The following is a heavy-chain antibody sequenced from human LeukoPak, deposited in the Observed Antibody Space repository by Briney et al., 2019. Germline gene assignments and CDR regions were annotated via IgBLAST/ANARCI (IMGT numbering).Heavy chain of an antibody. J-gene: IGHJ3*02. CDR1: GGSISSGDYY. Sequence: PSETLSLTCTVSGGSISSGDYYWSWIRQPPGKGLEWIGYIYYSGSTYYNPSLKSRVTISVDTSKKQFSLKLSSVTAADTAVYYCARAGAKYYYDSSAYYSTAFDIWGQGTMVTVSS. V-gene: IGHV4-30-4*02. CDR3: ARAGAKYYYDSSAYYSTAFDI. D-gene: IGHD3-22*01. CDR2: IYYSGST.